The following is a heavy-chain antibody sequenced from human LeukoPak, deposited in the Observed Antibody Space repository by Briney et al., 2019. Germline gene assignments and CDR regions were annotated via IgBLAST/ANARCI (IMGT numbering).Heavy chain of an antibody. CDR1: GGTFSSYA. V-gene: IGHV1-69*13. CDR2: IIPIFGTA. J-gene: IGHJ4*02. CDR3: ARSYSSGWRGVRYSDY. D-gene: IGHD6-19*01. Sequence: SVKVSCKASGGTFSSYAISWVRQAPGQGLEWMGGIIPIFGTANYAQKFQGRVTITADESTSTAYMELSSLRSEDTAVYYCARSYSSGWRGVRYSDYWGQGTLVTVSS.